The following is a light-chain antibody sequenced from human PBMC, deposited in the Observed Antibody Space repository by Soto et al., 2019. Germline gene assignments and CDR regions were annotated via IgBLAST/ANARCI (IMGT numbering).Light chain of an antibody. CDR2: GAS. J-gene: IGKJ4*01. CDR3: QQYGSSPPN. CDR1: QRVSSSY. Sequence: EIVLTQSPGTLSLSPGERATLSCRASQRVSSSYVAWYQLKPGQAPRLFIYGASSRATGIPDRFSGSGSGTDFTLSISRLEPEDFAVYYCQQYGSSPPNFGGGTKVEIK. V-gene: IGKV3-20*01.